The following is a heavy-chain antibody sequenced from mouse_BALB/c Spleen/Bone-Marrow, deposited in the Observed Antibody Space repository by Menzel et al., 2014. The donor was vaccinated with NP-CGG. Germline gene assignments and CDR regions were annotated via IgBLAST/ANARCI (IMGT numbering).Heavy chain of an antibody. CDR2: IWSGGSK. Sequence: QVQLQQSGPGLVQPSQSLSITCTVSGFSLTSYGVHWVRQSPGKGLEWLGVIWSGGSKDYNAVFISRLSIRKDNSKSQFFFKMNSLQANDTAIYYCARVYNYGPMDYWGQGTSVTGSS. CDR1: GFSLTSYG. D-gene: IGHD1-1*01. V-gene: IGHV2-2*02. J-gene: IGHJ4*01. CDR3: ARVYNYGPMDY.